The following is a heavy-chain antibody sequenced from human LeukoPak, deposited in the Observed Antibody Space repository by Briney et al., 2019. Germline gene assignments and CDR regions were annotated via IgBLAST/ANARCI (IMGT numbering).Heavy chain of an antibody. CDR1: GFTFSSYG. CDR3: AAGTRVYYGMDV. Sequence: GGSLRLSCAASGFTFSSYGMHWVRQAPGKGLEWVAVISYDGSNKYYADSVKGRFTISRDNSKNTLYLQVNSLRAEDTAVYIAAAGTRVYYGMDVWGQGTTVTVSS. V-gene: IGHV3-30*03. J-gene: IGHJ6*02. D-gene: IGHD6-13*01. CDR2: ISYDGSNK.